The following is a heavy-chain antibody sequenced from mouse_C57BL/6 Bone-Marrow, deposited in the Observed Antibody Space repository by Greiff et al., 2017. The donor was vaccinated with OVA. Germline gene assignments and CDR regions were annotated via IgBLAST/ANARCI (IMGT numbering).Heavy chain of an antibody. J-gene: IGHJ2*01. CDR3: ARGVPY. CDR2: IDPSDSST. D-gene: IGHD2-14*01. V-gene: IGHV1-50*01. Sequence: QVQLQQPGAELVKPGASVKLSCKASGYTFTSYWMQWVKQRPGQGLEWIGEIDPSDSSTNYNQKFKGKATLTVDSSSSTAYMQLSSLTSEDSAVYYCARGVPYWGQGTTLTVSS. CDR1: GYTFTSYW.